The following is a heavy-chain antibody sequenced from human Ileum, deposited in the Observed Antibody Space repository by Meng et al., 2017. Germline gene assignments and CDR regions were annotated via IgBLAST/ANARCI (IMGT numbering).Heavy chain of an antibody. Sequence: QVQVQESGQGLVGPAETLSLICTVSGGSVSSDGFQWGWVRQPPGKGLEWIGYASTNYNPSLKSRVTISLDTSKNQFSLELSSVTAADTAVYYCARDHWGSLDYWGQGILVTVSS. D-gene: IGHD7-27*01. J-gene: IGHJ4*02. V-gene: IGHV4-61*08. CDR2: AST. CDR3: ARDHWGSLDY. CDR1: GGSVSSDGFQ.